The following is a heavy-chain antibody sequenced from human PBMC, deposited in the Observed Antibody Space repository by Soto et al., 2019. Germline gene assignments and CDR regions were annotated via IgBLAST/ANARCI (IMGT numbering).Heavy chain of an antibody. CDR1: GYTFTSYY. CDR2: INPSGGST. CDR3: ARGDCSGGSCYFWAQFDY. Sequence: QVQLVQSGAEVKKPGASVKVSCKASGYTFTSYYMHWVRQAPGQGLEWMGIINPSGGSTSYAQKFQGRVTMTRDTSTSTVYMELSSLRSEDTAVYYCARGDCSGGSCYFWAQFDYWGQGTLVTVSS. V-gene: IGHV1-46*01. D-gene: IGHD2-15*01. J-gene: IGHJ4*02.